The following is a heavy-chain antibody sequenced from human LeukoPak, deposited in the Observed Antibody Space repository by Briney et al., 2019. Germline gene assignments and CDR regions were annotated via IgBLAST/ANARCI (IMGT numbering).Heavy chain of an antibody. CDR3: ARGGLRYFDWLSV. V-gene: IGHV4-34*01. CDR2: INHSGST. J-gene: IGHJ4*02. CDR1: GGSFSGYY. D-gene: IGHD3-9*01. Sequence: SETLSLTCAVYGGSFSGYYWSWIRQPPGKGLEWIGEINHSGSTNYNPSLKSRVTISVDTSKYQFSLKLSSVTAADTAVYYCARGGLRYFDWLSVWGQGTLVTVSS.